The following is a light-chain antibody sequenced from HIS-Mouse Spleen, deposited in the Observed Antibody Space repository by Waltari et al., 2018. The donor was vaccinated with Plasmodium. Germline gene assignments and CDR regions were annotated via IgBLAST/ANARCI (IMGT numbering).Light chain of an antibody. J-gene: IGLJ3*02. CDR2: EDS. CDR1: ALPKKY. Sequence: SYELTQPPSVSVSPGQTARITCSGDALPKKYAYWSQQKSGQAPVLVIYEDSKRHSGIPERFSGSSSGKMATLTISGAQVEDEADYYCYSTDSSGNHRVFGGGTKLTVL. V-gene: IGLV3-10*01. CDR3: YSTDSSGNHRV.